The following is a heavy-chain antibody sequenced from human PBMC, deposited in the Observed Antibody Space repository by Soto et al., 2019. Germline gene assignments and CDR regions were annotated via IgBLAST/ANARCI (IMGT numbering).Heavy chain of an antibody. CDR3: RRSSRYSTDV. CDR2: ISYSGST. J-gene: IGHJ6*02. Sequence: SETLSLTCTVSGGSVSTSSDFWDWLRQPPGKGLEWIGSISYSGSTYYNPSLKSRVTISKDTSKNQFSLKLSSVTAPDTAVYYCRRSSRYSTDVWGQGTTVT. CDR1: GGSVSTSSDF. D-gene: IGHD6-13*01. V-gene: IGHV4-39*01.